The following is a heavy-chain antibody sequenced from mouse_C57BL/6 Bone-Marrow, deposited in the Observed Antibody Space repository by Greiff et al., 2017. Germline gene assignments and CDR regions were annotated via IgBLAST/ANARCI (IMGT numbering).Heavy chain of an antibody. CDR1: GFTFSSYG. V-gene: IGHV5-6*01. D-gene: IGHD2-4*01. Sequence: EVQGVESGGDLVKPGGSLKLSCAASGFTFSSYGMSWVRQTPDKRLEWVATISSGGSYTYYPDSVKGRFTISGDNAKNTLYLQMSSLKSEDTAMYYCARADYDGYYAMDYWGQGTSVTVSS. CDR3: ARADYDGYYAMDY. J-gene: IGHJ4*01. CDR2: ISSGGSYT.